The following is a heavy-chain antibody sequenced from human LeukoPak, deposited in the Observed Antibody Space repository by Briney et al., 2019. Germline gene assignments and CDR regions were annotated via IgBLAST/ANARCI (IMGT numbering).Heavy chain of an antibody. J-gene: IGHJ3*01. Sequence: GGSLRLSCAASGFTFSDYDMNWIRQAPGTGLEWVTYITGSSSSKYYADSVKGRFTNSRDSAKNSLYLQMNSLRAEDTAVYYCARPTTSGWYPHWGQGTMVTVSS. CDR1: GFTFSDYD. CDR2: ITGSSSSK. V-gene: IGHV3-48*01. D-gene: IGHD6-19*01. CDR3: ARPTTSGWYPH.